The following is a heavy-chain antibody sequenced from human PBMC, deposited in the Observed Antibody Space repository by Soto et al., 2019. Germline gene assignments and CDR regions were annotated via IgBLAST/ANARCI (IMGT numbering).Heavy chain of an antibody. CDR2: INHSGST. Sequence: SESLSLTCAVYGGSFSGYYWSWIRQPPGKGLEWIGEINHSGSTNYNPSLKSRVTISVDTSKNQFSLKLSSVTAADTAVYYCAIDPGIAAAGNYFDYWGQGTLVTVSS. CDR1: GGSFSGYY. D-gene: IGHD6-13*01. V-gene: IGHV4-34*01. CDR3: AIDPGIAAAGNYFDY. J-gene: IGHJ4*02.